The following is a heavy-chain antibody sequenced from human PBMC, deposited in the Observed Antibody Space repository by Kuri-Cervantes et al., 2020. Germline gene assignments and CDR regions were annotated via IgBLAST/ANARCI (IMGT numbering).Heavy chain of an antibody. D-gene: IGHD2-21*02. J-gene: IGHJ3*02. Sequence: GESLKISCEASGFPFSSYGMHWGHQAPGKGLEWVAVISYDGSNKYYADSVKGRFTISRDNSKNTLYLQMNSLRAEDTAVYYCARAGDWDAFDIWGQGTMVTVSS. CDR1: GFPFSSYG. V-gene: IGHV3-33*05. CDR3: ARAGDWDAFDI. CDR2: ISYDGSNK.